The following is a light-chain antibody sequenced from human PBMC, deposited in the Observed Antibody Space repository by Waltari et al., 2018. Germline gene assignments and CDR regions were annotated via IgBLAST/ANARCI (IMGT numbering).Light chain of an antibody. Sequence: EIVLTQSPATLSLSPGESVTLSCRASQSVSRHLAWYQQRPGQGPRLLIYDASNRAPGIPARFSGSGSGTDFTLTISSLEPEDFAVYYCQQRSTWPSLTFGGGTKVGIK. V-gene: IGKV3-11*01. CDR2: DAS. J-gene: IGKJ4*01. CDR1: QSVSRH. CDR3: QQRSTWPSLT.